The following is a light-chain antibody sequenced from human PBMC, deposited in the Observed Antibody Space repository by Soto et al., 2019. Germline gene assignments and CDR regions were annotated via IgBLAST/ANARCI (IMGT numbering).Light chain of an antibody. CDR1: QSISNH. V-gene: IGKV1-39*01. J-gene: IGKJ5*01. CDR3: QQSFTAPIT. Sequence: DIQMTQSPSSLSASVGDRVTVTCRTSQSISNHLNWYQQKPGEAPKLLIYGSSSLHYGVPSRFSGSGSGSAFTLTISSLQPEDSATYDCQQSFTAPITFGQGTRLEIK. CDR2: GSS.